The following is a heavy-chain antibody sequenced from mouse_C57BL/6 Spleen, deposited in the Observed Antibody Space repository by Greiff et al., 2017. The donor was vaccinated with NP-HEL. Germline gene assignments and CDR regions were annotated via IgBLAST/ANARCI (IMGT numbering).Heavy chain of an antibody. J-gene: IGHJ1*03. CDR2: IHPNSGST. Sequence: VQLQQPGAELVKPGASVKLSCKASGYTFTSYWMHWVKQRPGQGLEWIGMIHPNSGSTNYNEKFKSKATLTVDKSSSTAYMQLSSLTSEDSAVYYCATFITTVVEGYFDVWGTGTTVTVSS. D-gene: IGHD1-1*01. V-gene: IGHV1-64*01. CDR1: GYTFTSYW. CDR3: ATFITTVVEGYFDV.